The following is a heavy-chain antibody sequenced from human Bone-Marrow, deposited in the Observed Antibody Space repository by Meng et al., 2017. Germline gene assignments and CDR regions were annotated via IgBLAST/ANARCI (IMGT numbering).Heavy chain of an antibody. CDR3: ARGRASCSSGGCSLGWFDP. V-gene: IGHV4-34*01. CDR1: GGSSSGYY. D-gene: IGHD2-15*01. J-gene: IGHJ5*02. CDR2: IYYTENT. Sequence: QGQLQEWGGGLLKPSDTLSPTCAVYGGSSSGYYWSWIRQPPGKGLEWIGYIYYTENTYYHPSLKRPMTISLDKSKNQFSLKLNSVTVADTAVYYCARGRASCSSGGCSLGWFDPWGQGTLVTVSS.